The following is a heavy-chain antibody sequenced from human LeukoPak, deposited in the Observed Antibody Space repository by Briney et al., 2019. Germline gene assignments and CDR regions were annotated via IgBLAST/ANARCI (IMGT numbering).Heavy chain of an antibody. V-gene: IGHV4-59*08. CDR1: DDSFSSHY. J-gene: IGHJ6*03. Sequence: SETLSLTCAVSDDSFSSHYWTWIRQPPGKGLERIGYISYIGSTNYNPSLKSRVTISVDTSKNQFSLKLSSVTAADTAVYYCARHVRGYYYYYMDVWGKGTTVTVSS. CDR2: ISYIGST. CDR3: ARHVRGYYYYYMDV.